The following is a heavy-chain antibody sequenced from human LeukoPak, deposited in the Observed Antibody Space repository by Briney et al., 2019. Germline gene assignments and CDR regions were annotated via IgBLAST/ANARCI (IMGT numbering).Heavy chain of an antibody. CDR2: MSDSGGRT. CDR1: GITLSNYG. Sequence: GGSLRLSCAVSGITLSNYGMSWVRQAPGKGLEWVAGMSDSGGRTSYADSVKGRFTISRDNPKNTLYLQMNSLRAEDTAVYFCAKRGVVIRVILVGFHKEAYYFDSWGQGALVTVSS. CDR3: AKRGVVIRVILVGFHKEAYYFDS. V-gene: IGHV3-23*01. J-gene: IGHJ4*02. D-gene: IGHD3-22*01.